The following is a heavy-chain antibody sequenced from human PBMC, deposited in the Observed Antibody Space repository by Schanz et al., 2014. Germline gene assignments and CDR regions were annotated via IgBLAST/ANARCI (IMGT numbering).Heavy chain of an antibody. D-gene: IGHD2-21*02. Sequence: VQLVESGGGLVQPGGSLRLSCAASGFTFSSYAMSWVRQAPGKGLEWVSAISGSGGSTYYADSVKGRFTVSRDNAKNSVYLQMNGLRVEDTAVYYCVRERTNYGGNSYFFDHWGQGTLVTVSS. J-gene: IGHJ4*02. CDR1: GFTFSSYA. V-gene: IGHV3-23*04. CDR2: ISGSGGST. CDR3: VRERTNYGGNSYFFDH.